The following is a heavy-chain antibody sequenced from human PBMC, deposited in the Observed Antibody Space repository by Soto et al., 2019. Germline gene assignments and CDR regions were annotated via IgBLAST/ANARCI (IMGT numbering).Heavy chain of an antibody. V-gene: IGHV3-66*01. CDR2: IYSGGST. CDR1: GFTVSSNY. CDR3: ARDRSTIYAFDI. Sequence: EVQLVESGGGLVQPGGSLRLSCAASGFTVSSNYMSWVRQAPGKGLEWVSVIYSGGSTYYADSVKGRFTISRDNSKNTLYLQMNRLRAEDTAVYYWARDRSTIYAFDIWGQGTMVTVSS. J-gene: IGHJ3*02. D-gene: IGHD3-3*01.